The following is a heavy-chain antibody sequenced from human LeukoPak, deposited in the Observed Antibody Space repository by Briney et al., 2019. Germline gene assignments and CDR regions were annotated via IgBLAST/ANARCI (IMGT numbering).Heavy chain of an antibody. CDR1: GGSFSDSY. D-gene: IGHD4-23*01. Sequence: PSETLSLTCAVYGGSFSDSYWSWIPQPPGEGLEWVGEISHSGDTNYNPSLKSRVTISVDTSKNQFSLNLSSVTAADTAVYYCARGSNSVAYWGQGTLVTVSS. CDR3: ARGSNSVAY. J-gene: IGHJ4*02. CDR2: ISHSGDT. V-gene: IGHV4-34*01.